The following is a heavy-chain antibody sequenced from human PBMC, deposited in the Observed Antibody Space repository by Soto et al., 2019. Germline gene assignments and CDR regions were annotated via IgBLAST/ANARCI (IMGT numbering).Heavy chain of an antibody. CDR3: ARNSWNAPPAFDF. CDR2: TYYRSKWNN. Sequence: QTLSLTCVVSGNNVSTNSAGWNWIRQSQSRGLEWLGRTYYRSKWNNDYAASVKSRITVNPDTSKNQFSLHLNSVTPEHTGVYYCARNSWNAPPAFDFWGQGIQVPVSS. J-gene: IGHJ4*02. V-gene: IGHV6-1*01. CDR1: GNNVSTNSAG. D-gene: IGHD1-1*01.